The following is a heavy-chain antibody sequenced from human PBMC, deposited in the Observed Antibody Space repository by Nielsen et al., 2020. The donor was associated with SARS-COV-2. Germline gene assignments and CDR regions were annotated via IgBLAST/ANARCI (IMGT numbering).Heavy chain of an antibody. V-gene: IGHV3-9*01. D-gene: IGHD3-16*02. CDR2: ISWNSGSI. Sequence: SLKISCAASGFTFDDYAMHWVRQAPGKGLEWVSGISWNSGSIGYVDSVKGRFTISRDNGRNSVYLEVNSLRVEDTAVYYCARVDGVVIFHYYMDVWGEGTSVTVSS. CDR1: GFTFDDYA. CDR3: ARVDGVVIFHYYMDV. J-gene: IGHJ6*03.